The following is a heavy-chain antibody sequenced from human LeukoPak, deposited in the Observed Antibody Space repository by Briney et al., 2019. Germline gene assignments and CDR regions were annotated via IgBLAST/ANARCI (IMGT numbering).Heavy chain of an antibody. Sequence: GGSLRLSCAASGFTFSSYWMSWVRQAPGKGLEWVANIKQDGSEKYYVDSVKGRFTISRDNAKNSLYLQMNSLRAEDTAVYYCARGCSSTSCYSYYYMDVWGKGTTVTVSS. V-gene: IGHV3-7*01. J-gene: IGHJ6*03. CDR2: IKQDGSEK. CDR1: GFTFSSYW. CDR3: ARGCSSTSCYSYYYMDV. D-gene: IGHD2-2*01.